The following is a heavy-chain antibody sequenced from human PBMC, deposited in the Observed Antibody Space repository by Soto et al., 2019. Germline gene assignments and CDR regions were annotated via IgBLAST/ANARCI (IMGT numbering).Heavy chain of an antibody. CDR2: LNPNGTFT. CDR1: GFTFSGYW. V-gene: IGHV3-74*01. J-gene: IGHJ4*02. Sequence: EVQLVESGGGLVQPGGSLRLSCAGSGFTFSGYWMHWVRQAPGKGPVWVSRLNPNGTFTTNADSVKGRFTISRDNAKNTVYLQMNSLRAADAAVYYCARGGTSTTYCGGFYNWGQGTLVTVSS. D-gene: IGHD3-10*01. CDR3: ARGGTSTTYCGGFYN.